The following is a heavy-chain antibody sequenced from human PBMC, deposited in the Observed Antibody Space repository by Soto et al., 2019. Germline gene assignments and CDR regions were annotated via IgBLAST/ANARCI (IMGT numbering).Heavy chain of an antibody. J-gene: IGHJ5*02. Sequence: GGWRRLSCAACGSTVRSFTMNWVGQAPGKGLEWVSTISSNSAYIYYTDALRGRFTISRDNAKNSLHLQMNSLRAEDTAVYYCTRAAARGSSARGWFDPLGPGTRVPGSS. D-gene: IGHD6-13*01. CDR3: TRAAARGSSARGWFDP. CDR1: GSTVRSFT. CDR2: ISSNSAYI. V-gene: IGHV3-21*01.